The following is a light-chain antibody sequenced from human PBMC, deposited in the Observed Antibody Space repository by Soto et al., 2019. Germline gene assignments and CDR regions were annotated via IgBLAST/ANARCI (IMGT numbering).Light chain of an antibody. CDR3: QQRSNWIT. V-gene: IGKV3-11*01. CDR2: DAS. CDR1: QSVSSY. Sequence: EIVLTQSPATLSLSPGERATLSCRASQSVSSYLAWYQQKPGQAPRLLIYDASNRATGIPARFSGSGSGTDFTLTISSLEPEDFAVYYCQQRSNWITFGSGTRLEIK. J-gene: IGKJ5*01.